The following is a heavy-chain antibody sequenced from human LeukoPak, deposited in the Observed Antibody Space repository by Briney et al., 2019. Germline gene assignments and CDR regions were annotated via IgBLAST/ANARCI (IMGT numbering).Heavy chain of an antibody. V-gene: IGHV3-23*01. J-gene: IGHJ4*02. CDR3: AKGTVRSCSGPSCYPLDS. Sequence: PGGSLRLSCAASGFTFSSYARTWVRQAPVKGLEWLSVVTDTGGNTYHADSVKGRFTISRDNSKNTVYLEMNSLRVEDTAVYYCAKGTVRSCSGPSCYPLDSWGQGTLVTVSS. CDR2: VTDTGGNT. D-gene: IGHD2-15*01. CDR1: GFTFSSYA.